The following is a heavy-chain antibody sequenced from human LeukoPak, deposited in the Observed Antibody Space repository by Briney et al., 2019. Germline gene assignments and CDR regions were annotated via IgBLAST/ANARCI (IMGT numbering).Heavy chain of an antibody. CDR2: IMQNGRET. D-gene: IGHD2-8*01. CDR1: GFPFTTNW. Sequence: GRCLRLSCAASGFPFTTNWMTWVRQAPGKWLEWVATIMQNGRETTYVESVKGRFTISRDNARDSVYSQMTLLTAEDAAVYYCARARYCANPVCHIGGGLDVWGPGTTVTVSS. CDR3: ARARYCANPVCHIGGGLDV. V-gene: IGHV3-7*04. J-gene: IGHJ6*02.